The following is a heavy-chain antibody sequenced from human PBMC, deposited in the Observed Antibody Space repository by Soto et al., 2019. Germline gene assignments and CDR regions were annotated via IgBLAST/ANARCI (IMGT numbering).Heavy chain of an antibody. Sequence: GGSLRLSCVASAFTFNNFPMHWVRQAPGEGLQWLASITSSSSYKYYADSVKGRFTISRDNAKNSLFLELTGLRAEDTAVYYCAREKCSSTSCNHGMDVWGLGTTVTAP. D-gene: IGHD2-2*01. CDR3: AREKCSSTSCNHGMDV. J-gene: IGHJ6*02. V-gene: IGHV3-21*01. CDR1: AFTFNNFP. CDR2: ITSSSSYK.